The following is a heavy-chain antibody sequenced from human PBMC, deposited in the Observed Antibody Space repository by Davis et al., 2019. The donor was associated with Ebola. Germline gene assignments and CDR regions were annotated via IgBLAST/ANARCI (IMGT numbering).Heavy chain of an antibody. V-gene: IGHV1-2*02. Sequence: ASVKVSCKASGYTFTGSYIHWVRQAPGQGLEWMGWINPNSGDTKYAQKFQGRVNVTRDTSIRPAYMELPRLRSDDTAVFCCTRGSGFWSGYFTAHFEFWGQGTLVTVSS. CDR1: GYTFTGSY. CDR2: INPNSGDT. D-gene: IGHD3-3*01. CDR3: TRGSGFWSGYFTAHFEF. J-gene: IGHJ4*01.